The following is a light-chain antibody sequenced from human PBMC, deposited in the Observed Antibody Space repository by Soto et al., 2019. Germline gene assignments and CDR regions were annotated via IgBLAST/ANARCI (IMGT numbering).Light chain of an antibody. CDR1: QGIYNW. CDR2: AVS. CDR3: QQANTFPLT. J-gene: IGKJ3*01. Sequence: DIQMTQSPSSVSASVGDRVTITCRASQGIYNWLAWYQQKPGKAPKLLISAVSNLQSGVPSRFSCSGYGTDFTLTISSLQPEAFATYYCQQANTFPLTLGPGTKVDIK. V-gene: IGKV1D-12*01.